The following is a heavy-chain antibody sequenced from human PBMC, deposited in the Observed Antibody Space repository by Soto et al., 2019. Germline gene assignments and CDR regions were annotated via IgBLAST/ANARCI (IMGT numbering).Heavy chain of an antibody. CDR1: GGSISSSDFC. J-gene: IGHJ5*02. CDR3: AVVDSTGNWFDP. V-gene: IGHV4-39*01. CDR2: MYYSGTT. D-gene: IGHD6-25*01. Sequence: SETLPHTCTVSGGSISSSDFCWGWLRKTPGKGLEFIGSMYYSGTTYYNPSLKSRVTISVDTSKNQFTLKLISVTAADTAVYYCAVVDSTGNWFDPWGEGALVTVSS.